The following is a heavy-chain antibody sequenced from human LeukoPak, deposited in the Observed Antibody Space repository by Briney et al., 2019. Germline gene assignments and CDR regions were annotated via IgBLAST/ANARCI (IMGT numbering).Heavy chain of an antibody. D-gene: IGHD4-23*01. V-gene: IGHV1-2*02. J-gene: IGHJ4*02. Sequence: ASVKVSCKASGYTFTGYYMHWVRQAPGQGLEWMGWINPNSGGTNYAQKFQGRVTMTRDTSISTAYMELSRLRSDDTAVYYCAKDWTTVVTPKGYYFDSWGQGTLVTVSS. CDR3: AKDWTTVVTPKGYYFDS. CDR1: GYTFTGYY. CDR2: INPNSGGT.